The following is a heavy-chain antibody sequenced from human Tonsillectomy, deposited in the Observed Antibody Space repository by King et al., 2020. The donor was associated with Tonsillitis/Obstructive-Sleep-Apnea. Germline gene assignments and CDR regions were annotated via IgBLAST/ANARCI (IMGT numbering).Heavy chain of an antibody. D-gene: IGHD4-17*01. CDR1: GFTVSGKY. Sequence: VQLVESGGGLVQPGGSLRLSCAASGFTVSGKYMSWVRQPPGKGREWVSLIYSGGGLSFPDSVKDRFTIARDISKNTLYLQMNCLRAEDTAVYYCATRPHGDYPFFDYWGQGTLVTVSS. V-gene: IGHV3-66*01. CDR2: IYSGGGL. J-gene: IGHJ4*02. CDR3: ATRPHGDYPFFDY.